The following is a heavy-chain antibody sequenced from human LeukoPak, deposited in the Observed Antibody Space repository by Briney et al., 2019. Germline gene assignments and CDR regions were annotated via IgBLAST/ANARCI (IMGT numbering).Heavy chain of an antibody. V-gene: IGHV1-69*05. CDR1: GGTFSSYA. CDR3: ATSLGRGYSGYDLGFDY. Sequence: ASVKVSCKASGGTFSSYAISWVRQAPGQGLEWMGGIIPIFGTANYAQKFQGRVTITTDESTSTAYMELSSLRSEDTAVYYCATSLGRGYSGYDLGFDYWGQGTLVTVSS. CDR2: IIPIFGTA. J-gene: IGHJ4*02. D-gene: IGHD5-12*01.